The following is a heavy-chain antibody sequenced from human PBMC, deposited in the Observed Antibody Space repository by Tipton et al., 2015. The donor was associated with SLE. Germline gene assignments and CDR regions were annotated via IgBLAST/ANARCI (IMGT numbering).Heavy chain of an antibody. Sequence: LSCTVSGGSISSSSYYWGWIRQPPGKGLEWIGSIYYSGSTYYNPSLKSRVTISVDTSKNQFSLKLSSVTAADTAVYYCARGGYSRGSAFDIWGQGTMVTVSS. D-gene: IGHD5-18*01. CDR1: GGSISSSSYY. CDR3: ARGGYSRGSAFDI. CDR2: IYYSGST. V-gene: IGHV4-39*07. J-gene: IGHJ3*02.